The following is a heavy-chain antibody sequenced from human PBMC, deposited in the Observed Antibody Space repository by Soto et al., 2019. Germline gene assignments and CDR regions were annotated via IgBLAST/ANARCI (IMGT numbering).Heavy chain of an antibody. CDR2: IWYDGTNK. J-gene: IGHJ3*02. Sequence: QVQLVESGGGVVQPGRSLRLSCAASGLTFSSYGMHWVRQAPGKGLEWMTFIWYDGTNKYYADSLKGRFTISRDNSKNKLYLQLSSLRAEDTAVYYCARERRGAFDIWGQGTMVTVSS. CDR1: GLTFSSYG. CDR3: ARERRGAFDI. V-gene: IGHV3-33*01.